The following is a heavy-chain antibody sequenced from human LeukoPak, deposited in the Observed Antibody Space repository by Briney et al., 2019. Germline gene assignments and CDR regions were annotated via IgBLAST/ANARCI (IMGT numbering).Heavy chain of an antibody. J-gene: IGHJ6*02. Sequence: SVKVSCKASGGTFSSYAISWVRQAPGQGLEWMGGIIPIFGIANYAQKFQGRVTITADESTSTAYMELSSLRSEDTAVYYCATDNCSGGSCYLGAHYYGMDVWGQGTTVTVSS. CDR1: GGTFSSYA. D-gene: IGHD2-15*01. CDR3: ATDNCSGGSCYLGAHYYGMDV. V-gene: IGHV1-69*01. CDR2: IIPIFGIA.